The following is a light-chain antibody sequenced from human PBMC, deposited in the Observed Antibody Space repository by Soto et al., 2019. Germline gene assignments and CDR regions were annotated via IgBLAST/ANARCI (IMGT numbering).Light chain of an antibody. CDR2: GAS. Sequence: EIQMTQSPATLSVSPGERATLSCRASQSVNTNLAWYQQKPGQAPTLLIYGASTRAPGIPARFSASGAGTEFTLTFSSLPSEDFAIYYCQQYNHWPPWRTFGGGTKVECK. V-gene: IGKV3-15*01. J-gene: IGKJ4*01. CDR3: QQYNHWPPWRT. CDR1: QSVNTN.